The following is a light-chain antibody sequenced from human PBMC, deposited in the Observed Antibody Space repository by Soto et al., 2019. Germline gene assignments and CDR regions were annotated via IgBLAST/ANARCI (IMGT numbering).Light chain of an antibody. CDR3: QQYNVCPLT. V-gene: IGKV3-15*01. Sequence: EIVMTQSPPTLSVSPGERATLSCRASQSGSSNLAWYQQKPGQTPKLLICFATTRATGIPARFSGGGSGTEFTLTSSSLQSEVFAFYYCQQYNVCPLTFGGGTKVEFK. J-gene: IGKJ4*01. CDR1: QSGSSN. CDR2: FAT.